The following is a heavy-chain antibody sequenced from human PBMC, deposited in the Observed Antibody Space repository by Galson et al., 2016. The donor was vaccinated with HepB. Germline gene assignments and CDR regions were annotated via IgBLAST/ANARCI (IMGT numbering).Heavy chain of an antibody. Sequence: SETLSLTCAVSGGSLSTYYWSWIRQPPGKGLEWIGYVYYSGTTNYNPSLKSRLTISLDTSKNQFSLKLSSVTAADTAVYFCARGGQWLGDHIWGQGTLVTGSS. J-gene: IGHJ4*02. CDR1: GGSLSTYY. V-gene: IGHV4-59*01. CDR2: VYYSGTT. D-gene: IGHD3-10*01. CDR3: ARGGQWLGDHI.